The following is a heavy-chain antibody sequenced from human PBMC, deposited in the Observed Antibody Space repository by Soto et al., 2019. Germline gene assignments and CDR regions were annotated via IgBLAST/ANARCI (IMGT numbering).Heavy chain of an antibody. CDR1: GFTFGDVG. CDR2: IRSKGYGGTT. J-gene: IGHJ6*02. D-gene: IGHD2-2*01. Sequence: GGSLRLSCTVSGFTFGDVGMSWFRQAPGKGLEWLSFIRSKGYGGTTESAASVRGRFITSRDDSKSIAYLQMNSLKTADTAVYYCASLTSWSQEYYYGMDVCGQGTTVTVSS. V-gene: IGHV3-49*03. CDR3: ASLTSWSQEYYYGMDV.